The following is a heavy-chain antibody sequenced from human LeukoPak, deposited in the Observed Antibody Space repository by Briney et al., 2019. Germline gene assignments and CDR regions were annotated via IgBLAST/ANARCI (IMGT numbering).Heavy chain of an antibody. V-gene: IGHV3-23*01. CDR1: GFTFSSYA. Sequence: GGSLRLSCSASGFTFSSYAVSWVRQAPGKGLEWVSGISGSGDNTYYADSVKGRFTISRDNSKNTLYVQVNSLGTEDTAAYYCAKGSYYDSSGSFYFDYWGQGTLVTVSS. J-gene: IGHJ4*02. CDR2: ISGSGDNT. CDR3: AKGSYYDSSGSFYFDY. D-gene: IGHD3-22*01.